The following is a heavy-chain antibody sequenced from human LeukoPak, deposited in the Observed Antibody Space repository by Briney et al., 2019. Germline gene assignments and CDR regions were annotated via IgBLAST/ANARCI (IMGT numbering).Heavy chain of an antibody. V-gene: IGHV3-23*01. Sequence: GXSLRLSCAASGFTFSSYAMSWVRQAPGKGVEWVSAMSGSGGSTYYADSVKGGFTISRDNSKNTVYLQMNSLRAEDTAVYYCAKGASKRAVVPAAISSDYWGQGTLVTVSS. CDR3: AKGASKRAVVPAAISSDY. J-gene: IGHJ4*02. CDR2: MSGSGGST. D-gene: IGHD2-2*02. CDR1: GFTFSSYA.